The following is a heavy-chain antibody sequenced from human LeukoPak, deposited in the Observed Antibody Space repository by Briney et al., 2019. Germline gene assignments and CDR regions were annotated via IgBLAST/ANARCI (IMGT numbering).Heavy chain of an antibody. Sequence: GESLKISCKGSGYSFTSYWIGWVRQMPGKGLEWMGIIYPGDSDTVYSPSFQGQVTISADKSISTAYLQWSSLKASDTAMYYCAGLHCSSSSCYSYYYYHGMDVWGQGTTVTASS. D-gene: IGHD2-2*01. CDR2: IYPGDSDT. V-gene: IGHV5-51*01. CDR3: AGLHCSSSSCYSYYYYHGMDV. CDR1: GYSFTSYW. J-gene: IGHJ6*02.